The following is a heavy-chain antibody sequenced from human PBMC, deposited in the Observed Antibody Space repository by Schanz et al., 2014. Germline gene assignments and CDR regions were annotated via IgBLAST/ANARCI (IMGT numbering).Heavy chain of an antibody. D-gene: IGHD3-22*01. CDR3: AREVGLYDRGWFDP. V-gene: IGHV1-69*04. CDR2: IIPSLGLA. CDR1: GGTFSTYP. Sequence: QEQLVQSGAEVKKPGSSMKVSCKASGGTFSTYPINWLRQAPGQGLEWMGRIIPSLGLAKYEQKFQDKVTITADKSSDTAYMELSSLRSEDTAVYYCAREVGLYDRGWFDPWGQGTLVTVSS. J-gene: IGHJ5*02.